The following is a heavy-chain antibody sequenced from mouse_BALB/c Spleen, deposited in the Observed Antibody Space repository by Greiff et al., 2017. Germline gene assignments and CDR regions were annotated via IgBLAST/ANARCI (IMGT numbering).Heavy chain of an antibody. Sequence: EVQLQQSGAELVKPGASVKLSCTASGFNIKDTYMHWVKHRPEQGLEWIGRIDPANGNTKYDPKFQGKATITADTSSNTAYLQLSSLTSEDTAVYYCATGSSYVAYWGQGTLVTVSA. CDR1: GFNIKDTY. J-gene: IGHJ3*01. CDR3: ATGSSYVAY. V-gene: IGHV14-3*02. D-gene: IGHD1-1*01. CDR2: IDPANGNT.